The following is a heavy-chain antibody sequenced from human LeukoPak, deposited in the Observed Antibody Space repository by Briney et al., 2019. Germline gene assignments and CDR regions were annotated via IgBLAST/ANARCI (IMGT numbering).Heavy chain of an antibody. J-gene: IGHJ4*02. V-gene: IGHV3-9*01. D-gene: IGHD6-19*01. CDR3: AKEGSSGWSLDY. CDR1: GFTFDDYA. Sequence: PGRSLRLSCAASGFTFDDYAMHWVRQAPGKGLEWVSGISWNSGSIGYADSVKGRFTISRDNAKNSLYLQMNSLRAEDTALYYCAKEGSSGWSLDYWGQGTLVTVSS. CDR2: ISWNSGSI.